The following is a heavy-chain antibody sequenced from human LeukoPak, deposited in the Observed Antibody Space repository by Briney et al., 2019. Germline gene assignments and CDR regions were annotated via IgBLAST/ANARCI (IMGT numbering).Heavy chain of an antibody. V-gene: IGHV4-38-2*01. CDR2: LYHSDSI. CDR1: GYSISSGYY. CDR3: ARQHDSYHYYYVDV. J-gene: IGHJ6*03. D-gene: IGHD6-13*01. Sequence: PSETLSLTCAVSGYSISSGYYWIWIRQPPGKGLEWIGSLYHSDSIYYNPSLESRVTMSVYTSKNQFSLKLSFVTAADTAVYYCARQHDSYHYYYVDVWGKGTTVTVSS.